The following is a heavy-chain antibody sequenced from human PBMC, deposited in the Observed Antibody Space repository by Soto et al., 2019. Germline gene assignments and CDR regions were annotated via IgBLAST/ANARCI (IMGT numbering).Heavy chain of an antibody. Sequence: QLQLQESGPGLVKSSETLSLTCSVSGDSISNSRFYWAWIRQPPGEGLEWIGSIYHTGNAYYNPSLKSRVPIFVDTSKNQFSLKLTSVTAADTALYYCARDYFDSSDYTTNWFDPWGQGTLVTVSS. CDR3: ARDYFDSSDYTTNWFDP. CDR1: GDSISNSRFY. V-gene: IGHV4-39*01. CDR2: IYHTGNA. J-gene: IGHJ5*02. D-gene: IGHD3-22*01.